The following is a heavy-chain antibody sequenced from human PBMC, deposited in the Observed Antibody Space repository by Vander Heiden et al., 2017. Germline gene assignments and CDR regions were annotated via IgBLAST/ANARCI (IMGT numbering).Heavy chain of an antibody. CDR3: TRGGWNYADY. J-gene: IGHJ4*02. CDR1: GFTFIYYG. D-gene: IGHD1-7*01. CDR2: ITTDGRST. Sequence: EVRLVESGGGLVQPGGSLRLSCVASGFTFIYYGMQWVRQAPGKGLESISTITTDGRSTDDANSVKGRFIISRDNSKNTLYLKMGSLRAEDMAVYYGTRGGWNYADYWGPGTLVTVSS. V-gene: IGHV3-64*01.